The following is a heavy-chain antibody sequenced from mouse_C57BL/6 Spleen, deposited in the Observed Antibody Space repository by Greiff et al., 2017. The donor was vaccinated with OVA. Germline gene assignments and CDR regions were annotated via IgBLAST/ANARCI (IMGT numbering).Heavy chain of an antibody. V-gene: IGHV5-9-1*02. Sequence: EVKLMESGEGLVKPGGSLKLSCAASGFTFSSYAMSWVRQTPEKRLEWVAYISSGGDYIYYADTVKGRFTISRDNARNTLYLQMSSLKSEDTAMYYCTRGANWDNYAMDYWGQGTSVTVSS. J-gene: IGHJ4*01. CDR1: GFTFSSYA. CDR3: TRGANWDNYAMDY. D-gene: IGHD4-1*01. CDR2: ISSGGDYI.